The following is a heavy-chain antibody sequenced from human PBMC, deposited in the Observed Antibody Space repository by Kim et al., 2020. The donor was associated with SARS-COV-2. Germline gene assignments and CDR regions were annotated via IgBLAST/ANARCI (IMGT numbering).Heavy chain of an antibody. CDR1: GGTFSSYA. CDR3: ARDHGYSYGGDAFDI. V-gene: IGHV1-69*13. J-gene: IGHJ3*02. D-gene: IGHD5-18*01. Sequence: SVKVSCKASGGTFSSYAISWVRQAPGQGLEWMGGIIPIFGTADYAQKFQGRVTITADESTSTAYMELSSLRSEDTAVYYCARDHGYSYGGDAFDIWGQGTMVTVSS. CDR2: IIPIFGTA.